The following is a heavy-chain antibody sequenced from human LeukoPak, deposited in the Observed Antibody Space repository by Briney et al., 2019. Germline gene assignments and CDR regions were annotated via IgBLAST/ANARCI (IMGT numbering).Heavy chain of an antibody. CDR1: GGSISSYY. CDR2: IYYSGST. Sequence: SETLSLTCTVSGGSISSYYWSWIRQPPGKGLEWIGYIYYSGSTNYNPSLKSRVTISVDTSKNQFSLKLSSVTAADTAVYYCARHFPAALSNWFDPWGQGTLVTVSS. J-gene: IGHJ5*02. CDR3: ARHFPAALSNWFDP. V-gene: IGHV4-59*08. D-gene: IGHD2-2*01.